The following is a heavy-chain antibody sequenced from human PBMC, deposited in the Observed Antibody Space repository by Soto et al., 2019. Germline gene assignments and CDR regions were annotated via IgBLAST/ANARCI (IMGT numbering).Heavy chain of an antibody. CDR2: ISGSGGST. Sequence: GGSLRLSCAASGFTFSSYAMSWVRQAPGKGLEWVSAISGSGGSTYYADSVKGRFTISRDNSKNTLYLQMNSLRAEDTAVYYCAKDLTPGIAAAGGPYYFDYWGQGTLVTVSS. J-gene: IGHJ4*02. CDR1: GFTFSSYA. CDR3: AKDLTPGIAAAGGPYYFDY. V-gene: IGHV3-23*01. D-gene: IGHD6-13*01.